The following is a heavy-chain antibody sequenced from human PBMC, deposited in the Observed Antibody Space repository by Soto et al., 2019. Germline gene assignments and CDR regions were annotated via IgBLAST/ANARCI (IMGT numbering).Heavy chain of an antibody. CDR1: GGTFSSYT. D-gene: IGHD1-26*01. Sequence: QLQLVQSGAEVREPGSSVKVSCKASGGTFSSYTVIWVRQAPVQGLEWMGGITPTLNIAKYAEKFQGRVTITADESTSTVNMHLSSLRSEDTAGYFCARGYYSGSNPSSFDYWGQGTLVAVSS. V-gene: IGHV1-69*01. J-gene: IGHJ4*02. CDR2: ITPTLNIA. CDR3: ARGYYSGSNPSSFDY.